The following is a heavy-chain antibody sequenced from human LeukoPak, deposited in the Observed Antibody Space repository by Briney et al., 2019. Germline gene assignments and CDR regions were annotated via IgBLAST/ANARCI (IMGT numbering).Heavy chain of an antibody. CDR3: ARGPQVVGYFYIDV. D-gene: IGHD2-15*01. CDR1: GGSISSSSYY. J-gene: IGHJ6*03. V-gene: IGHV4-39*07. Sequence: SETLSLTCTVSGGSISSSSYYWGWIRQPPGKGLEWIGSIYYSGSTYYNPSLKSRVTISVDTSKNQFSLKLSSVTAADTAVYYCARGPQVVGYFYIDVWGKGSTVTVSS. CDR2: IYYSGST.